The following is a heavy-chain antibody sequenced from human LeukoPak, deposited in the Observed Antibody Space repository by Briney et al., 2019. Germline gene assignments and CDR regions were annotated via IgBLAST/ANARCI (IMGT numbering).Heavy chain of an antibody. V-gene: IGHV3-74*01. D-gene: IGHD6-13*01. J-gene: IGHJ3*01. CDR3: ATTNSWYSTDAFDL. CDR1: GFTFSSHW. Sequence: GGSLRLSCAASGFTFSSHWMHWVHQAPGKGLVWVSRINSDESNTTYADSVKGRFTISRDNAKNTLYLQMNRLRADDTSLYHCATTNSWYSTDAFDLWGQGTMVTVSS. CDR2: INSDESNT.